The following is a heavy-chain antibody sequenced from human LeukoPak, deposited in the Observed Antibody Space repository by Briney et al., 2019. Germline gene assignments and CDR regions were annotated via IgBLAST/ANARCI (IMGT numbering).Heavy chain of an antibody. CDR1: GFTFSSYS. D-gene: IGHD3-10*01. CDR2: ISSSSSYI. Sequence: GGSLRLSCAASGFTFSSYSMNWVRQAPGKGLEWVSSISSSSSYIYYADSVKGRFTISRDNAKNSLYLQMNSLRAEDTAVYYCARKSIIGEFSFDPWGQGTLVTVSS. J-gene: IGHJ5*02. V-gene: IGHV3-21*01. CDR3: ARKSIIGEFSFDP.